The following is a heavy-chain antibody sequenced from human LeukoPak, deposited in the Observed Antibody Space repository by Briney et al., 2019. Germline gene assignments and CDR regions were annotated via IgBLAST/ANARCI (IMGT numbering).Heavy chain of an antibody. J-gene: IGHJ4*02. CDR2: ISAYNGNT. Sequence: ASVKVSCKASGYTFTSYGISWVRQAPGQGLEWMGWISAYNGNTNYAQKLQGRVTMTTDTSTSTAYMELRSLRSVDTAVYYCARAPWDYDSSGHIPEYLGTNDYWGQGTLVTVSS. D-gene: IGHD3-22*01. CDR1: GYTFTSYG. V-gene: IGHV1-18*01. CDR3: ARAPWDYDSSGHIPEYLGTNDY.